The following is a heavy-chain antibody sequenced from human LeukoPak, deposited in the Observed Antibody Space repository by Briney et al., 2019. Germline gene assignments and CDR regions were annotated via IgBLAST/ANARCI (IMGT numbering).Heavy chain of an antibody. V-gene: IGHV3-23*01. CDR1: GFTFSSYA. CDR3: AAASAFSSSWRS. Sequence: PGGSLRLSCAASGFTFSSYAMSWVRQAPGKGLEWVSAISNSGGSTYYADSVKGRFTISRDNAKKSLFLQMNSLRAEDTAVYYCAAASAFSSSWRSWGQGTVVTVSS. J-gene: IGHJ5*02. CDR2: ISNSGGST. D-gene: IGHD6-13*01.